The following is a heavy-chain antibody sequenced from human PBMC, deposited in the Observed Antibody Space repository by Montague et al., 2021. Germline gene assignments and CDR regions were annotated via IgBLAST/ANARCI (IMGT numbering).Heavy chain of an antibody. J-gene: IGHJ4*02. CDR3: TRGEVAATGIDY. Sequence: SETLSLTCAVYGGSLSGYIWNWIRQPPGRDLEWIGQISHTGSTSYNPSLKSQVTMSVDTSENHVSLRLSSVTAADTAVYYCTRGEVAATGIDYWGQGALVTVSS. D-gene: IGHD6-13*01. CDR2: ISHTGST. CDR1: GGSLSGYI. V-gene: IGHV4-34*01.